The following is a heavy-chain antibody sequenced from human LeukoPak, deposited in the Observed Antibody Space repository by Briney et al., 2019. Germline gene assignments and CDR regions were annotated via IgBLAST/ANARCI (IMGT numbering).Heavy chain of an antibody. J-gene: IGHJ4*02. Sequence: ASVKFSCKASVGTFSSYAISWVRQARGQGLEWMGRIIPIFGTANYAQKFQGRVTITTDESTTTAYMELSSLRSEDTAVYYCARDQSGYYGDYVYFDYWGQGTLVTVSS. CDR3: ARDQSGYYGDYVYFDY. V-gene: IGHV1-69*05. CDR1: VGTFSSYA. CDR2: IIPIFGTA. D-gene: IGHD4-17*01.